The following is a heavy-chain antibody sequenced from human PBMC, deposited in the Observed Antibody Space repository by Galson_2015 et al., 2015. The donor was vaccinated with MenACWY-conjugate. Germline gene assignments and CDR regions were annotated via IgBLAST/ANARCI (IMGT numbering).Heavy chain of an antibody. J-gene: IGHJ3*02. D-gene: IGHD4-23*01. V-gene: IGHV1-3*01. CDR2: INPANGDT. CDR3: ARDSNHHYGGNGSTAFDI. CDR1: GYTFPSYA. Sequence: SVKVSCKASGYTFPSYAMHWVRQAPGQRLEWMGWINPANGDTKYSQKFQGRVTITRDTSATTAYMDLSSLGSEDTAVYFCARDSNHHYGGNGSTAFDIWGQGTMVTVSS.